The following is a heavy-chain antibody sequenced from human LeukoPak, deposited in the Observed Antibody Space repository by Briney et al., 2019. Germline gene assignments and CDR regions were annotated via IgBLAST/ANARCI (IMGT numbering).Heavy chain of an antibody. D-gene: IGHD5-18*01. CDR3: AKDLTAMVPEWFDY. J-gene: IGHJ4*02. CDR2: IYSSGHT. Sequence: KPSETLSLTCTVSGASIVGYYWSWIRQPPRKELEWIAYIYSSGHTMSNPSLRSRVTMSLDTSRNQFSLKLSSVTAADTAVYYCAKDLTAMVPEWFDYWGQGTLVTVSS. V-gene: IGHV4-4*08. CDR1: GASIVGYY.